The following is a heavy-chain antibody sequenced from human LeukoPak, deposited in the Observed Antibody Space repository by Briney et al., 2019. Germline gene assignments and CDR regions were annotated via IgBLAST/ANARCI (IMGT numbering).Heavy chain of an antibody. CDR3: ARDGIRPRAASNWNYYYYYMDV. Sequence: GASVKVSCKASGYTFNRYGISWVRQAPGQGLEWMGWIGSYNGNTNYAQKLQGRVTMTTDTSTSTAYMELRSLKSDDTAVYYCARDGIRPRAASNWNYYYYYMDVWGKGTTVTVSS. J-gene: IGHJ6*03. D-gene: IGHD1-20*01. CDR2: IGSYNGNT. CDR1: GYTFNRYG. V-gene: IGHV1-18*01.